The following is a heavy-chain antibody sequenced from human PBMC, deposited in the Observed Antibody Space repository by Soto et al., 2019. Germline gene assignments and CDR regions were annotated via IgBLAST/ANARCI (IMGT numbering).Heavy chain of an antibody. CDR3: ARREIQGPIDY. Sequence: QVQLQESGPGLVKPSDTLSLTCAVSGYSISSSNWWGWIRQPPGKGLEWIGYIYYSGTTYYNPSLKSRVTMSLNTSKNQFTLKLTSVTAVDTAVYYCARREIQGPIDYWGQGTLVTVSS. D-gene: IGHD1-26*01. J-gene: IGHJ4*02. V-gene: IGHV4-28*01. CDR1: GYSISSSNW. CDR2: IYYSGTT.